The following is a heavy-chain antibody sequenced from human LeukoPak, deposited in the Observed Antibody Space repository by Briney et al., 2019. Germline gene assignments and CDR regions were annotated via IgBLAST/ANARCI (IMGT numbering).Heavy chain of an antibody. CDR3: ASTMMTSSYYFDS. J-gene: IGHJ4*02. Sequence: PSETLSLTCAVYGGSLSGYHWSWIRQAPGKGLEWIGDISHTGRSTYNPSLKSRLTMSIDTSRNQFSLRLSSVTAADTSIYLCASTMMTSSYYFDSWGQGTQVIVSS. CDR1: GGSLSGYH. CDR2: ISHTGRS. V-gene: IGHV4-34*01. D-gene: IGHD3-22*01.